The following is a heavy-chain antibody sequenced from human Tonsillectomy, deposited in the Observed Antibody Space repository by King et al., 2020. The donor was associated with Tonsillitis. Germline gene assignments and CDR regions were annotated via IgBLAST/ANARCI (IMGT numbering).Heavy chain of an antibody. CDR1: GDSMTRSGFY. CDR2: IYHIGST. J-gene: IGHJ4*02. V-gene: IGHV4-39*01. Sequence: QLQESGPGLVKPSETLSLTCSVAGDSMTRSGFYWGWIRQSPGKGLEWLGSIYHIGSTYYNPSLKSRLTISIDTSKREFPLRLTSVTASDTATYYCARSKGQYYFDHWGQGTLVAVSS. D-gene: IGHD4-11*01. CDR3: ARSKGQYYFDH.